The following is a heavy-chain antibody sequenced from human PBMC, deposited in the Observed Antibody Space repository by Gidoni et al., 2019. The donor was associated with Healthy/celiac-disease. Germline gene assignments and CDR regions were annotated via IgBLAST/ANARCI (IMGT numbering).Heavy chain of an antibody. Sequence: EVQLVESGGGLVKPGGSLRLSCAASGFTFSSYSMNWVRQAPGKGLEWVSSISSSSSYIYYADSVKGRFTISRDNAKNSLYLQMNSLRAEDTAVYYCATGGAALYYVAYWGQGTLVTVSS. V-gene: IGHV3-21*01. D-gene: IGHD3-10*02. CDR1: GFTFSSYS. J-gene: IGHJ4*02. CDR3: ATGGAALYYVAY. CDR2: ISSSSSYI.